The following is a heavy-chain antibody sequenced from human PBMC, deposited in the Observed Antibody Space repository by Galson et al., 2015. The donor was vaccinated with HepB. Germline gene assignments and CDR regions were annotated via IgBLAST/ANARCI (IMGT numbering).Heavy chain of an antibody. V-gene: IGHV4-31*03. CDR1: GGSISSGGYY. CDR2: IYYSGST. J-gene: IGHJ2*01. CDR3: ARDQEGLYWYFDL. Sequence: LSLTCTVSGGSISSGGYYWSWIRQHPGKGLEWIGYIYYSGSTYYNPSLKSRVTISVDTSKNQFSLKLSSVTAADTAVYYCARDQEGLYWYFDLWGRGTLVTVSS.